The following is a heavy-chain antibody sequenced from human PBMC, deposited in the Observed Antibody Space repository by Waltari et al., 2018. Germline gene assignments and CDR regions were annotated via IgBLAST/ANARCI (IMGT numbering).Heavy chain of an antibody. Sequence: EVQLVESGGGLVKPGGSMRLSCAASGFTFSSNSMNWVRQAPGKGLEWVSSISSSSSYIYYADSVKGRFTISRDNAKNSLYLQMNSLRAEDTAVYYCARADSGSFDYWGQGTLVTVSS. J-gene: IGHJ4*02. CDR1: GFTFSSNS. CDR3: ARADSGSFDY. CDR2: ISSSSSYI. V-gene: IGHV3-21*01. D-gene: IGHD1-26*01.